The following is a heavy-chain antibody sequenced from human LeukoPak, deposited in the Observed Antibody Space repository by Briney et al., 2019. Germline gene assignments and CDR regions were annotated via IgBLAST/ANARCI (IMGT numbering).Heavy chain of an antibody. V-gene: IGHV4-39*07. Sequence: PSETLSLTCTVSGDSISRSSSYWGWIRQPPGKGLEWIGSMYYSGRTYYNPSLKSRVTMSEDTSKNQFSLKLTSLTAADTAIYYCARGLYSADNWGQGTLVTVSS. D-gene: IGHD2-8*01. CDR3: ARGLYSADN. CDR2: MYYSGRT. J-gene: IGHJ4*02. CDR1: GDSISRSSSY.